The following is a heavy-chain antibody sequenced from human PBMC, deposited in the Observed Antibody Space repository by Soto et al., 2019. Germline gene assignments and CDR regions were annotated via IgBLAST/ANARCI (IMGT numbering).Heavy chain of an antibody. D-gene: IGHD1-1*01. V-gene: IGHV1-2*02. CDR3: ARVAGHKNARFDT. J-gene: IGHJ4*02. CDR1: GYSFTKYH. CDR2: INPGSGVT. Sequence: QVKLVQSGAEVKKPGASVKVSCKASGYSFTKYHMHWVRQAPGQGLEWMGWINPGSGVTNQAQKFQGRVTMTRDTSITTTYMELNSLTSDDTAVYYCARVAGHKNARFDTWGQGALVTVSS.